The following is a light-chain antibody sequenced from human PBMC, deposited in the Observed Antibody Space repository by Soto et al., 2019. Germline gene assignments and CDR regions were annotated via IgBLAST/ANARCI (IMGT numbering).Light chain of an antibody. CDR3: GSYTSTDTPFV. CDR1: STDVGGYNY. J-gene: IGLJ1*01. Sequence: QSVLAQPSSVSGSPGQSITISCTGTSTDVGGYNYVSWYQHHPGKGPKLIIYEVKNRPSGVSDRFSGSKSGNKASLTISNLEAEDESDYYCGSYTSTDTPFVFGTGTKVTVL. V-gene: IGLV2-14*01. CDR2: EVK.